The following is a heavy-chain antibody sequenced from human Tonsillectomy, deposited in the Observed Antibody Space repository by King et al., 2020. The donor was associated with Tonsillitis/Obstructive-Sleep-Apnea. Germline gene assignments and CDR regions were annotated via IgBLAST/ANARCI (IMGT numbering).Heavy chain of an antibody. J-gene: IGHJ4*02. V-gene: IGHV3-15*01. CDR2: IKSKTDGGTR. Sequence: VQLVESGGGLVEPGGSLRLSCAASGFTFSNAWMSWVRQAPGKGLELAGRIKSKTDGGTRDYASPVKGKFTISRDDSKNTLYLQMNSLKTEDTAVYYCTTLWWRAVARDYWGQGTLVTVSS. CDR3: TTLWWRAVARDY. D-gene: IGHD2-21*01. CDR1: GFTFSNAW.